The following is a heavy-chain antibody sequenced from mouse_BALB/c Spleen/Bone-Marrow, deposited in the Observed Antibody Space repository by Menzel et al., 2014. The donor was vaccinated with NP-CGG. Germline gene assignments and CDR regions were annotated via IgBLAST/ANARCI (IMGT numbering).Heavy chain of an antibody. D-gene: IGHD1-1*01. CDR2: ISTYSGNT. Sequence: VQLQQSGPELVRPGVSVKLSCKGSGYTFTAYAMHWVKQSHAKSLEWIGLISTYSGNTHYNQNFKGKATMTVDKSSSTAYMELARLTSEDSAIYYCARNFYGISYFDYWGQGTTLTVSS. J-gene: IGHJ2*01. V-gene: IGHV1-67*01. CDR1: GYTFTAYA. CDR3: ARNFYGISYFDY.